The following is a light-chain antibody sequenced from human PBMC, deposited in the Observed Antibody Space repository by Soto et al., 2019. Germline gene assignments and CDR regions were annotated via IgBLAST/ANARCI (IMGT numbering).Light chain of an antibody. V-gene: IGLV2-8*01. Sequence: QSALTQPHSASGSPGQSVTISCTGSSSDVGGSHFVSWYQQRPGRAPTLLIYETKERPSGVPDRFSGSKSGNTASLTVSGLQADDEADYYSSSYTGSNILYVFGTGTKVTVL. CDR2: ETK. CDR3: SSYTGSNILYV. CDR1: SSDVGGSHF. J-gene: IGLJ1*01.